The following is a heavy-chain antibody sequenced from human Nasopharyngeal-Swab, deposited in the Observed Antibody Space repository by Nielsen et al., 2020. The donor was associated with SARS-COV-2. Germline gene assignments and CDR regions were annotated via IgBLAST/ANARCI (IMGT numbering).Heavy chain of an antibody. D-gene: IGHD2-2*01. Sequence: ASVKASCKASGYTFTSDGISWVRQAPGQGLEWMGWISGYNGFTNYAQKFRGRVTMTTDTSTSTAYMELRSLTSDDTAVYYCARDQGFTSSYWFDPWGQGTLVTVSS. CDR2: ISGYNGFT. CDR3: ARDQGFTSSYWFDP. V-gene: IGHV1-18*01. J-gene: IGHJ5*02. CDR1: GYTFTSDG.